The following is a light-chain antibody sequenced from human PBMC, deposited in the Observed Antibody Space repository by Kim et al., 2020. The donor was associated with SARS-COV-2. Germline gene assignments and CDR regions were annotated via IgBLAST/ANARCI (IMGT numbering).Light chain of an antibody. CDR1: TRDVESYNL. CDR3: CSYARGGTYV. V-gene: IGLV2-23*01. CDR2: EDT. J-gene: IGLJ1*01. Sequence: QSALTQPASVSGSPGQSITISCTGTTRDVESYNLVSWYQQHPGKAPKLMIYEDTKRPSGVSNRFSGSKSGNTASLTISGLQNEDEADYYCCSYARGGTYVFGTGTKVTVL.